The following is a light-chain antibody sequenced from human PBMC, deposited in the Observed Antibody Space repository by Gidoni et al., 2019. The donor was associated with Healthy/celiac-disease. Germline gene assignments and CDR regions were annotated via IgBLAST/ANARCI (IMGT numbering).Light chain of an antibody. CDR1: QCVSSN. Sequence: EIVMKQYPATLTVSPGERATFSCGASQCVSSNLAWYQQKPGQAPRLLIYGASTRATGIPARFSGSGSGTEFTLTISSLQSEDFAVYYCQQYNNWPLTFGGGTKVEIK. V-gene: IGKV3D-15*01. J-gene: IGKJ4*01. CDR2: GAS. CDR3: QQYNNWPLT.